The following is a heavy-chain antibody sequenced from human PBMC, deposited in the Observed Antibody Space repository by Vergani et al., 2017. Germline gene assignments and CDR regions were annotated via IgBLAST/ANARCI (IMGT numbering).Heavy chain of an antibody. V-gene: IGHV2-70*04. CDR1: GFSVNSHPMR. J-gene: IGHJ4*02. CDR3: ARTLSDSRGYYLDY. D-gene: IGHD3-22*01. CDR2: IDWDDDK. Sequence: QVTLKESGPALVKPTQTLTLTCTLSGFSVNSHPMRVIWIRQPPGKALEWLARIDWDDDKFYDRSLKTRLTISKDTSKNQVVLRMTNMDPVDTATYYCARTLSDSRGYYLDYWGQGILVTVSS.